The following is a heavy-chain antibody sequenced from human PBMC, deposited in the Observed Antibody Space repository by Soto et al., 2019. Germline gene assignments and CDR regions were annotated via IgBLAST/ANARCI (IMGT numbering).Heavy chain of an antibody. V-gene: IGHV4-30-4*01. J-gene: IGHJ4*02. Sequence: PSETLSLTCTVSGGSISSGDYYWSWIRQPPGKGLEWIGYIYYSGSTHYNPSLKSRVTISVDTSKNQFSLKLSSVTAADTAVYYCASLPWYSSGWYDRPLYFDYWGQGTLVTVSS. CDR1: GGSISSGDYY. CDR2: IYYSGST. CDR3: ASLPWYSSGWYDRPLYFDY. D-gene: IGHD6-19*01.